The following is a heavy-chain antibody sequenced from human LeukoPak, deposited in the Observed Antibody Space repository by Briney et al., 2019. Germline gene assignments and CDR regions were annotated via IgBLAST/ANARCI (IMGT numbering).Heavy chain of an antibody. D-gene: IGHD4-23*01. Sequence: QPGRSLRLSCAASGFTFSSYGMHWVRQAPGKRLEWVAVISYDGSNKYYADSVKGRFTISRDNSKNTLYLQMNSLRAEDTAVYYCAKDRLGYGGNSVGYFDYWGQGTLVTVSS. CDR2: ISYDGSNK. J-gene: IGHJ4*02. CDR3: AKDRLGYGGNSVGYFDY. V-gene: IGHV3-30*18. CDR1: GFTFSSYG.